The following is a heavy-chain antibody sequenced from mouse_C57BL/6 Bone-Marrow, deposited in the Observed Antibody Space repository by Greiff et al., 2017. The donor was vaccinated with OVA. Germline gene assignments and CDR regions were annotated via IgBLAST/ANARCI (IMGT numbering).Heavy chain of an antibody. CDR2: IDPSDSYT. Sequence: QVQLQQPGAELVMPGASVKLSCKASGYTFTSYWMHWVKQRPGQGLEWIGEIDPSDSYTNSNQKFKGKSTLTVDKSSSTAYMQLSSLTSEDSAVYYCARPVYYGSSYGFAYWGQGTLVTVSA. V-gene: IGHV1-69*01. D-gene: IGHD1-1*01. J-gene: IGHJ3*01. CDR1: GYTFTSYW. CDR3: ARPVYYGSSYGFAY.